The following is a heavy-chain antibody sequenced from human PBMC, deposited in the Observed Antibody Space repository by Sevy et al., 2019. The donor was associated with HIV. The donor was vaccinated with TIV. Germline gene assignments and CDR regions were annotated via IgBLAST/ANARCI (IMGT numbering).Heavy chain of an antibody. CDR3: TRALLRLQYFDVGDYFDY. CDR2: VNHRGTT. V-gene: IGHV4-34*01. Sequence: SETLSLTCAVYGGSFSDYSWSWIRQAPDKGLEWIGDVNHRGTTNYNPSLKSRVSISVDTSKNQFSLKLRSVTAADTAVYYCTRALLRLQYFDVGDYFDYWGQGTLVTVSS. CDR1: GGSFSDYS. D-gene: IGHD3-9*01. J-gene: IGHJ4*02.